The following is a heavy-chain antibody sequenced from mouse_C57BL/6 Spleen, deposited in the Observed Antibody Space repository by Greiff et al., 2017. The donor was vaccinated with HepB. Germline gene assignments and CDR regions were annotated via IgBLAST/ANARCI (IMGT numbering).Heavy chain of an antibody. D-gene: IGHD2-3*01. CDR2: IHPNSGST. CDR3: ARTGDGYSLAMDY. V-gene: IGHV1-64*01. CDR1: GYTFTSYW. Sequence: QVQLKQPGAELVKPGASVKLSCKASGYTFTSYWMHWVKQRPGQGLEWIGMIHPNSGSTNYNEKFKSKATLTVDKSSSTAYMQLSSLTSEDSAVYYCARTGDGYSLAMDYWGQGTSVTVSS. J-gene: IGHJ4*01.